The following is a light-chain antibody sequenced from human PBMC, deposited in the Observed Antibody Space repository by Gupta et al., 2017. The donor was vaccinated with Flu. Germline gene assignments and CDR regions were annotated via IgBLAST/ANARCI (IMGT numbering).Light chain of an antibody. CDR1: QDISNY. V-gene: IGKV1-33*01. Sequence: DIQMTHSPSSLSASVGDRVTITCQPSQDISNYLNWYQQKPGKAPKLLIYDASNLETGVPSRFSGSGSGTDFTFTISSLQPEDIATYYCQQYDNLPLTFGGGTKVDIK. CDR3: QQYDNLPLT. J-gene: IGKJ4*01. CDR2: DAS.